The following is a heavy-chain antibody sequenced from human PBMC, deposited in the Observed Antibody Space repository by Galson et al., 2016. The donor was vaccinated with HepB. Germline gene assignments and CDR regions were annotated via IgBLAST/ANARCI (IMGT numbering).Heavy chain of an antibody. D-gene: IGHD3-3*01. CDR2: IRSKNNNYVT. CDR3: ARQVDYDFWGGHYRRADYYHMDV. Sequence: SLRLSCAASGFTFSGSAMFWIRQASGKGLEWVGRIRSKNNNYVTTYAASVKGRFIMSRDDSNNTAYLQKNSLKSEDAAVYYCARQVDYDFWGGHYRRADYYHMDVWGKGTTVIVSS. J-gene: IGHJ6*03. CDR1: GFTFSGSA. V-gene: IGHV3-73*01.